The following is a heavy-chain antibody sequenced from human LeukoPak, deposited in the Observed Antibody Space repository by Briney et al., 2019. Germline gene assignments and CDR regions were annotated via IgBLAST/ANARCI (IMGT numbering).Heavy chain of an antibody. V-gene: IGHV1-69-2*01. CDR2: VDPEDGET. CDR1: GYTFTDYY. J-gene: IGHJ6*03. D-gene: IGHD4-11*01. CDR3: ATDGSGDYSNNYYRDV. Sequence: ASVEVSCKVSGYTFTDYYMHWVQQAPGKGLEWMGLVDPEDGETIYAEKFQGRVTITADTSTDTAYMELSSLRSEDTAVYYCATDGSGDYSNNYYRDVWGKGTTVTVSS.